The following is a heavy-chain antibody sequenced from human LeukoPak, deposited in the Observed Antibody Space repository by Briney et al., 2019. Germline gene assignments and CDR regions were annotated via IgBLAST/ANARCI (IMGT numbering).Heavy chain of an antibody. V-gene: IGHV4-59*01. CDR2: IYYSGST. CDR1: GGSISSYY. D-gene: IGHD6-19*01. CDR3: ARAPRDSSGWYPFDY. Sequence: PSETLSLTCTVSGGSISSYYWSWIRRPPGKGLERIGYIYYSGSTNYNPSLKSRVTISVDTSKNQFSLKLSSVTAADTAVYYCARAPRDSSGWYPFDYWGQGTLVTVSS. J-gene: IGHJ4*02.